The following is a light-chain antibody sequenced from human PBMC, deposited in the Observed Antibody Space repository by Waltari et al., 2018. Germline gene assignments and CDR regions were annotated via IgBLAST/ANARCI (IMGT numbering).Light chain of an antibody. J-gene: IGLJ3*02. CDR2: KGD. CDR3: SLYMGSGIWV. CDR1: SGSVSSTSY. V-gene: IGLV8-61*01. Sequence: QTVVTQEPSLSVSPGGTVTLTCALSSGSVSSTSYATWYQQTPGQPPRTLIYKGDSRSSGVPDRFSGSIFGNKAVLTITGAQADDECDYYCSLYMGSGIWVFGGGTKLTVL.